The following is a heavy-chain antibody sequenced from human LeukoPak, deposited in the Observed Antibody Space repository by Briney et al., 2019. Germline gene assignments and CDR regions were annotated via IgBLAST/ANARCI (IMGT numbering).Heavy chain of an antibody. V-gene: IGHV1-3*01. Sequence: ASVNVSCTASGYTFTSYAMHCVRQAPGQRLEWMGWINAGNGNTKYSQKFQGRVTITRDTSASTAYMELSSLRSEDTAVYYCAREGDKTGYSSSWYGDDAFDIWGQGTMVTVSS. CDR2: INAGNGNT. CDR3: AREGDKTGYSSSWYGDDAFDI. D-gene: IGHD6-13*01. CDR1: GYTFTSYA. J-gene: IGHJ3*02.